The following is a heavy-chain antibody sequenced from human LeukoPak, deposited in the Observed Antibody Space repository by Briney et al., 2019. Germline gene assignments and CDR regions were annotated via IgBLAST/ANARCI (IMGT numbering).Heavy chain of an antibody. Sequence: PSKTLSLTCAVYGGSFSAYYWSWIRQPPGKGLEWIGEINHSGSTNYNPSLKSRVTISVDTSKNQFSLKLSSVTAADTAVYYCARDFVVVPAAMGGYYYGMDVWGQGTTVTVSS. CDR2: INHSGST. CDR3: ARDFVVVPAAMGGYYYGMDV. D-gene: IGHD2-2*01. CDR1: GGSFSAYY. V-gene: IGHV4-34*01. J-gene: IGHJ6*02.